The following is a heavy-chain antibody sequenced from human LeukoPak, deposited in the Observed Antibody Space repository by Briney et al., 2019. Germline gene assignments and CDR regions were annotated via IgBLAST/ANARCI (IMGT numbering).Heavy chain of an antibody. CDR2: IHHSGRS. Sequence: SETLSLTCTVSADSLSSGGHYWAWIRQFPGKGLESIGFIHHSGRSRHNPSLKDRVAISVDTSRKQFALKLSSVTAADTAMYYCARGGNRFGGFYFDYWGQGTQVTVSS. V-gene: IGHV4-31*03. CDR3: ARGGNRFGGFYFDY. J-gene: IGHJ4*02. D-gene: IGHD3-10*01. CDR1: ADSLSSGGHY.